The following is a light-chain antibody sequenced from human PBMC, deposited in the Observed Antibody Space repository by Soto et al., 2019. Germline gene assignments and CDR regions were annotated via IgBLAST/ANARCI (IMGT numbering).Light chain of an antibody. CDR3: YSYRNNV. Sequence: QSALTQPASVSGSPGQSITISCTGTTSDVGGSNYVSWYQHHPGKAPKLMIYEVSNRPSGVSNRFSGSKSGNTASLTISGLQADDEADYYCYSYRNNVFGGGTKVTVL. V-gene: IGLV2-14*01. J-gene: IGLJ3*02. CDR1: TSDVGGSNY. CDR2: EVS.